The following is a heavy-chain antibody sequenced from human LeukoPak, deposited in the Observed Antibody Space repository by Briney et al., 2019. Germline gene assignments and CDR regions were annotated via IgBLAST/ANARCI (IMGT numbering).Heavy chain of an antibody. D-gene: IGHD6-13*01. Sequence: GGSLRLSCAAPGFTFSSYSMNWVRQAPGKGLEWVANIKQDGSEKYYVDSVKGRFTISRDNAKNSLYLQMNSLRAEDTAVYYCARVVHNWFDPWGQGTLVTVSS. J-gene: IGHJ5*02. CDR3: ARVVHNWFDP. CDR1: GFTFSSYS. V-gene: IGHV3-7*01. CDR2: IKQDGSEK.